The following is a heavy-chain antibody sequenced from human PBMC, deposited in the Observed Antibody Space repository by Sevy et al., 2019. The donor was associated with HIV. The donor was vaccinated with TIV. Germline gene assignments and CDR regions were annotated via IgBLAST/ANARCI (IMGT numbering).Heavy chain of an antibody. D-gene: IGHD5-12*01. Sequence: ASVKVSCKTSGGTLSRYAISWVRQAPGQGLEWMGGIVPVFVTPNYAQKFQGRVNITADESTNTAYMELTSLRSEDTGVYYCARGTSGYDFGDYYYYMDVWGKGTTVTVSS. CDR1: GGTLSRYA. CDR2: IVPVFVTP. CDR3: ARGTSGYDFGDYYYYMDV. V-gene: IGHV1-69*13. J-gene: IGHJ6*03.